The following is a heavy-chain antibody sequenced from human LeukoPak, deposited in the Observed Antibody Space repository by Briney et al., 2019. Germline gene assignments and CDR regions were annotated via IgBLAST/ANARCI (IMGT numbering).Heavy chain of an antibody. CDR3: AREINLEGAINY. V-gene: IGHV3-21*01. J-gene: IGHJ4*02. Sequence: PGGSLRLSCAASGFTFNNYSMNWVRQAPGKGLEWVSSISSSSSYIYYADSGKGRFTITRDNAKNSLFLHMNSLGAEDAAVYYCAREINLEGAINYWGQGTLVTVSS. CDR2: ISSSSSYI. D-gene: IGHD3-10*01. CDR1: GFTFNNYS.